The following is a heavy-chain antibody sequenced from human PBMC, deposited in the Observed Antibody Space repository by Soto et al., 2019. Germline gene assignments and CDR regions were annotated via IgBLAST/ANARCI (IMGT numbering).Heavy chain of an antibody. D-gene: IGHD1-7*01. Sequence: QVPLVESGGGVVQPGRSLRLSCAASGFTFSSYGMHWVRQAPGKGLEWVTIISYDGSNKYYADSVKGRFTIYRDNSKNTLYLQMNSLRAEDTAVYYCAKDQDNWNFLVDYWGQGTLVTVSS. CDR2: ISYDGSNK. V-gene: IGHV3-30*18. J-gene: IGHJ4*02. CDR3: AKDQDNWNFLVDY. CDR1: GFTFSSYG.